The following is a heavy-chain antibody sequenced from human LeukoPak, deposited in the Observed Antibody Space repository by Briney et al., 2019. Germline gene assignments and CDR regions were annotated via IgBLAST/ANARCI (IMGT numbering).Heavy chain of an antibody. J-gene: IGHJ4*02. CDR2: INHSGST. V-gene: IGHV4-34*01. CDR1: GGSFSGYY. D-gene: IGHD5-24*01. Sequence: PSETLSLTCAVYGGSFSGYYWSWIRQPPGKGLEWIGEINHSGSTYYNRSLKSRVTISVDTSKNQFSLKLSSVTAADTAVYYCARLQLTTIEARIMFDYWGQGTLVTVSS. CDR3: ARLQLTTIEARIMFDY.